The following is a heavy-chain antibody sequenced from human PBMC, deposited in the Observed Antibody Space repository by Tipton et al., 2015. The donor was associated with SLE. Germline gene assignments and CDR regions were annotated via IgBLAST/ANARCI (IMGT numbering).Heavy chain of an antibody. CDR1: GGSIRSYY. D-gene: IGHD6-13*01. J-gene: IGHJ4*02. CDR3: ARHSLATAVFDS. V-gene: IGHV4-59*08. Sequence: TLSLTCTVSGGSIRSYYWSWIRQPPGKGLEWIGYIYYSGSTNYNPSLKSRVTISVDTSRDQFSLKLSSVAAADTAVYFYARHSLATAVFDSGGQGTLVTVST. CDR2: IYYSGST.